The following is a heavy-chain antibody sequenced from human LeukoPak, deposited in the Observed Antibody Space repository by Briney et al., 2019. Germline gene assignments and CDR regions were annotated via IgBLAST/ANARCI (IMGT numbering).Heavy chain of an antibody. J-gene: IGHJ6*03. CDR2: INAGNGNT. D-gene: IGHD1-1*01. Sequence: ASVKVSCKASGYTFTSYAMHWVRQAPGQRLEWMGWINAGNGNTKYSQKFQGRVTITRDTSASTAYMELSSLRSEDTAVYYCARGGTSLRYYYYYMDVWGKGTTVTVSS. CDR3: ARGGTSLRYYYYYMDV. V-gene: IGHV1-3*01. CDR1: GYTFTSYA.